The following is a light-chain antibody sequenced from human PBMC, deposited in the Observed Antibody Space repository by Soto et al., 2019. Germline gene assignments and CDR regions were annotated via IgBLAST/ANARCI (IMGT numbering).Light chain of an antibody. V-gene: IGLV2-14*03. CDR3: NSYASRRTPYV. J-gene: IGLJ1*01. CDR1: NSDVGGYTY. Sequence: QSALTQPASVSGSPGQSITISCTGTNSDVGGYTYVSWYQQHPGKAPKLMIYDVSNRPSGVSNRFSGSKSGNTASLTISGLQADDEADYYCNSYASRRTPYVFGTGTKVTVL. CDR2: DVS.